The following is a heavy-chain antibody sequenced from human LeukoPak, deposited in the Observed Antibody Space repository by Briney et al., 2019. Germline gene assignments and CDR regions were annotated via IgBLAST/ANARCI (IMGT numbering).Heavy chain of an antibody. CDR2: ISAYNGNT. CDR3: ARGPRLPLFWDFDL. Sequence: GASVKVSCKASGYTFTSYGISWVRQAPGQGLAWMGWISAYNGNTNYAQKLQGRVTMTTDTSTSTAYMELRSLRSDDTAVYYCARGPRLPLFWDFDLWGQGTLVTVSS. CDR1: GYTFTSYG. J-gene: IGHJ5*02. V-gene: IGHV1-18*01. D-gene: IGHD3-10*02.